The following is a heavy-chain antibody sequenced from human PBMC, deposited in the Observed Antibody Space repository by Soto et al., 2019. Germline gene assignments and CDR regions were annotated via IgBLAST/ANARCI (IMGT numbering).Heavy chain of an antibody. CDR1: GFTFRNYA. V-gene: IGHV3-23*01. CDR2: IRASGDST. CDR3: AKGGYTSYYDY. J-gene: IGHJ4*02. D-gene: IGHD5-18*01. Sequence: EVQLLESGGGLVQPGGSLRLSCAASGFTFRNYAMTWVRQAPGKGLEWVSTIRASGDSTYYADSVKGPITISRDNSKNTVYLQINSLEAEDTAVYFCAKGGYTSYYDYWGQGILVTVSS.